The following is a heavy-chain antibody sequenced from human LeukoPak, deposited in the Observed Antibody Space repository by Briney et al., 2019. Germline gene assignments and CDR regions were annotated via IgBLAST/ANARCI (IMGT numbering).Heavy chain of an antibody. CDR2: VYYIANT. CDR3: AREVRVYWYFDL. V-gene: IGHV4-61*08. Sequence: SETLSLTCTVSGASVGSAGYYWSWIRQPPGGGLEWIGYVYYIANTNYNPSLKSRVTMSVNPSKNQFSLKLSSVTAADTAVYFCAREVRVYWYFDLWGRGTLVTVSS. J-gene: IGHJ2*01. CDR1: GASVGSAGYY.